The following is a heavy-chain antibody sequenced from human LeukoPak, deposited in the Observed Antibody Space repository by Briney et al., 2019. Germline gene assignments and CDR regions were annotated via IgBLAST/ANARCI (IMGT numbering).Heavy chain of an antibody. Sequence: PGGSLRLSCAASGFTFSTYWMSWVRQAPGKGLEWVANIKQDGSEKYYVDSVKGRFTISRDNAKNSLYLQMNSLRAEDTAVYYCARDIGYCSGGSCSAFDYWGQETLVTVSS. J-gene: IGHJ4*02. CDR1: GFTFSTYW. CDR2: IKQDGSEK. CDR3: ARDIGYCSGGSCSAFDY. D-gene: IGHD2-15*01. V-gene: IGHV3-7*01.